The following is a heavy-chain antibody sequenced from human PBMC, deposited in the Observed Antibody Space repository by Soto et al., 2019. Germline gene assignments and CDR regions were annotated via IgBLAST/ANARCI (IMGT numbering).Heavy chain of an antibody. D-gene: IGHD6-13*01. CDR2: IYPGDSDT. CDR3: ARQGERELAGTDY. Sequence: GESLKICCKGSGYSFTSYWIGWVRQMPGKGLEWMGIIYPGDSDTRYSPSFQGQVTISADKSISTAYLQWSSLKASDTAMYYCARQGERELAGTDYWGQGTLVTVSS. J-gene: IGHJ4*02. V-gene: IGHV5-51*01. CDR1: GYSFTSYW.